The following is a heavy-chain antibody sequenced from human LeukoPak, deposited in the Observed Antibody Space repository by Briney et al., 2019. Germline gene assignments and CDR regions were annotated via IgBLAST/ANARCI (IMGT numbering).Heavy chain of an antibody. CDR2: ISSSSSTI. V-gene: IGHV3-48*04. CDR1: GFTFSSYS. J-gene: IGHJ4*02. D-gene: IGHD2-2*01. CDR3: ARVQQRWGYCSSTSCSSQHFDY. Sequence: PGGSLRLSCAASGFTFSSYSMNWVRQAPGKGLEWVSYISSSSSTIYYADSVKGRFTISRDNAKNSLYLQMNSLRAEDTAVYYCARVQQRWGYCSSTSCSSQHFDYWGQGTLVTVSS.